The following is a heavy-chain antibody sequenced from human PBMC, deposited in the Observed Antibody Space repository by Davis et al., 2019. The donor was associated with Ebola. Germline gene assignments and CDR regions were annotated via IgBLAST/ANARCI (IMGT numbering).Heavy chain of an antibody. V-gene: IGHV4-31*03. J-gene: IGHJ6*02. D-gene: IGHD5-18*01. CDR1: AGSTTSGGYY. CDR3: AREVGTAMAELYYYYYGMDV. Sequence: SETLSPTCPLSAGSTTSGGYYWSWTRQHAGKGREWTGHIYYSGSTHYNPSLKSRVTISVDTSKNQFSLMLSSVTAADTAVYYCAREVGTAMAELYYYYYGMDVWGQGTTVTVSS. CDR2: IYYSGST.